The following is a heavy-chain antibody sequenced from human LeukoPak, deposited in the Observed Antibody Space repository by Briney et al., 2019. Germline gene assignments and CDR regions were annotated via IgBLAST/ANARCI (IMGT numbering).Heavy chain of an antibody. V-gene: IGHV3-11*04. CDR2: ISSSGSTI. D-gene: IGHD3-3*01. CDR1: GFTFSDYY. CDR3: ARQYYDFWSGYYTFDY. J-gene: IGHJ4*02. Sequence: AGGSLRLSCAASGFTFSDYYMSWIRQAPGKGLEWVSYISSSGSTIYYADYVKGRFTISRDNAKNSLYLQMNSLRAEGTAVYYCARQYYDFWSGYYTFDYWGQGTLVTVSS.